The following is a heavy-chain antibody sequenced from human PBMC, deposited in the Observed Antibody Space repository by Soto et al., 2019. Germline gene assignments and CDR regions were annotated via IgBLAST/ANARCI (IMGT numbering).Heavy chain of an antibody. CDR3: ARDKSATTFDY. J-gene: IGHJ4*02. D-gene: IGHD6-13*01. V-gene: IGHV4-30-4*01. CDR1: GGSISSGDYY. Sequence: SETLSLTCTVSGGSISSGDYYWSWIRQPPGKGLEWIGYIYYSGSTYYNPSLKSRVTISVDTSKNQFSLKLSSVTAADTAVYYCARDKSATTFDYWGQGTLVTVSS. CDR2: IYYSGST.